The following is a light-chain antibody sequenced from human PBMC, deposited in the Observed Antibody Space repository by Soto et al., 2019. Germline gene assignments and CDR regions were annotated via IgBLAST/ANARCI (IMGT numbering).Light chain of an antibody. Sequence: EIVLTQSPGTLSLSPGERATLSCRASQSVSRDFLAWYQQKPGQAPRLLIYDASNRATGIPARFSGSGSVTDFTLTISSLEPEDFAVYYCQQRSNWATFGPGTKVDIK. CDR1: QSVSRD. V-gene: IGKV3-11*01. J-gene: IGKJ3*01. CDR3: QQRSNWAT. CDR2: DAS.